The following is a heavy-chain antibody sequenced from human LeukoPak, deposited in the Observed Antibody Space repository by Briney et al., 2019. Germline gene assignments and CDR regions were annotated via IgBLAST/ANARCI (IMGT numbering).Heavy chain of an antibody. CDR1: GFTFSSYA. CDR2: ISYDGSNK. CDR3: ARGGYDYVWGSYRSDY. J-gene: IGHJ4*02. D-gene: IGHD3-16*02. Sequence: AGGSLRLSCAASGFTFSSYAMHRVRQAPGKGLEWVAVISYDGSNKYYADSVKGRFTISRDNSKNTLYLQMNSLRAEDTAVYYCARGGYDYVWGSYRSDYWGQGTLVTVSS. V-gene: IGHV3-30-3*01.